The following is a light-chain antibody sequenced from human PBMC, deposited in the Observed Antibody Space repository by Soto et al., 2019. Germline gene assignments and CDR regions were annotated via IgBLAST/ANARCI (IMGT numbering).Light chain of an antibody. J-gene: IGLJ3*02. V-gene: IGLV3-21*02. Sequence: SYELTQPPSVSVAPGQTARITCGGNNIGGKSVHWYQQKPGQAPVLVVNDVSDRPSGIPERFSGSKSGNTATLTISRVEAGDEADYYCHVWDSSSDHVVFGGGTKVTVL. CDR1: NIGGKS. CDR3: HVWDSSSDHVV. CDR2: DVS.